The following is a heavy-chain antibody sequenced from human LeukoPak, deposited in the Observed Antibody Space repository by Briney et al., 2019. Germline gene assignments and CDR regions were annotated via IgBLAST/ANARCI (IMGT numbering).Heavy chain of an antibody. V-gene: IGHV6-1*01. CDR3: ARLYGSGSYYKY. D-gene: IGHD3-10*01. CDR1: GDSVSSNSAG. J-gene: IGHJ4*02. CDR2: TYYRSKWYN. Sequence: SQTLSLTCAISGDSVSSNSAGWNWIRQSPSRGLEWLGRTYYRSKWYNDYAVSVKSRITINPDTSKNQFSLKLSSVTAADTAVYYCARLYGSGSYYKYWGQGTLVTVSS.